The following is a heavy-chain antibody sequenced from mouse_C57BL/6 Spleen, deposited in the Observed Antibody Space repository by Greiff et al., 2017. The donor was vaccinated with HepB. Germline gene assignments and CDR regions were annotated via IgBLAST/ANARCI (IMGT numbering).Heavy chain of an antibody. CDR1: GFNIKDYY. J-gene: IGHJ2*01. D-gene: IGHD1-1*01. Sequence: VQLKESGAELVRPGASVKLSCTASGFNIKDYYMHWVKQRPEQGLEWIGRIDPEDGDTEYAPKFQGKATMTADTSSNTAYLQLSSLTSEDTAVYYCTTRRITTVVYFDYWGQGTTLTVSS. CDR2: IDPEDGDT. V-gene: IGHV14-1*01. CDR3: TTRRITTVVYFDY.